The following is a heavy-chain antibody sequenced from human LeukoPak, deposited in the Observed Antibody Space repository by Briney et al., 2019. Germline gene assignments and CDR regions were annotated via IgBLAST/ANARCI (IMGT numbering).Heavy chain of an antibody. J-gene: IGHJ6*03. CDR3: ARAGLTYYDFWSGCPYYMDV. CDR1: GFTFSSYW. D-gene: IGHD3-3*01. CDR2: IKQDGSEK. V-gene: IGHV3-7*01. Sequence: SGGSLRLSCAASGFTFSSYWMSWVRQAPGKGLEWVANIKQDGSEKYYVDSVKGRFTISRDNAKNSLYLQMNSLRAEDTAVYYCARAGLTYYDFWSGCPYYMDVWGKGTTVTVSS.